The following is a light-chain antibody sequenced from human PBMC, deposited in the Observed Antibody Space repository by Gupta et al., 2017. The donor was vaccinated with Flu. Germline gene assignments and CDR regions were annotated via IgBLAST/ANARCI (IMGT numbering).Light chain of an antibody. CDR1: SRDGGSYNY. V-gene: IGLV2-8*01. CDR2: EVS. Sequence: GTSRDGGSYNYVSWYQQHPGKAPKLIIFEVSRRPSGVPDRFSGSKSGNTASLTVSGLQAEDEADYYCSAYAGSNNVFGTGTKVTVL. CDR3: SAYAGSNNV. J-gene: IGLJ1*01.